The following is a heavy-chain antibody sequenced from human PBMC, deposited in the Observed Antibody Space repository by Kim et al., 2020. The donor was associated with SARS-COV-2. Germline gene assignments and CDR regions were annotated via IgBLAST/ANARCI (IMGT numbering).Heavy chain of an antibody. Sequence: GGSLRLSCAASGFTFSDFWMHWVRQTPREGLVWVSRTNSDGSTTNYADSVKGRFTISRDNAKNTLYLQMNSLRAEDTAVYYCARGHSGSYKGAFDIWGQGTMVTVSS. D-gene: IGHD1-26*01. J-gene: IGHJ3*02. V-gene: IGHV3-74*01. CDR1: GFTFSDFW. CDR3: ARGHSGSYKGAFDI. CDR2: TNSDGSTT.